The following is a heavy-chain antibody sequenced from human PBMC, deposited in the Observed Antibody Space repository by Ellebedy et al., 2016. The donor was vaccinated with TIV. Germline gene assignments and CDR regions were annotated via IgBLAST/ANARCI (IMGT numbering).Heavy chain of an antibody. Sequence: PGGSLTLSCAASGFTFSRDWMHWFRHATGKGLVWVSRIKGDGSSTNYADSVKGRFTISRDTDKNTLYLQMNSLRAEDTAVYYCAREGLVGATDSWGQGNMVTFSS. J-gene: IGHJ4*02. D-gene: IGHD1-26*01. CDR3: AREGLVGATDS. CDR2: IKGDGSST. V-gene: IGHV3-74*01. CDR1: GFTFSRDW.